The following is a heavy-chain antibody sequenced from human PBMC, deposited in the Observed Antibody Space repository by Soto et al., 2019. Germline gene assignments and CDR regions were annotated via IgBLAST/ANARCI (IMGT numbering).Heavy chain of an antibody. CDR1: NGSISTFY. Sequence: QVQLQESGPGLVKPSETLSLTCTVSNGSISTFYLNWIRQSAGQGLEWIGRIHGSGSATYNPSLMSRVTMSVDTAKNQFSLKVNSVTGAATAVYYCARSSHKESWFDPWGQGTLVTVSS. J-gene: IGHJ5*02. CDR2: IHGSGSA. D-gene: IGHD6-13*01. V-gene: IGHV4-4*07. CDR3: ARSSHKESWFDP.